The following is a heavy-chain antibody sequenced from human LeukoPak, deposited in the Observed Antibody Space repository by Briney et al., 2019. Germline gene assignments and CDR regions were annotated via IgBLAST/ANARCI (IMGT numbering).Heavy chain of an antibody. J-gene: IGHJ4*02. CDR2: ISAYNGNT. D-gene: IGHD6-19*01. V-gene: IGHV1-18*01. CDR3: ARDPPRGQWLVPNFDY. Sequence: ASVKVSCKASGYTFTSYGISWVRQAPGQGLEWMGWISAYNGNTNYAQELQGRVTMTTDTSTSTAYMELRSLRSDDTAVYYCARDPPRGQWLVPNFDYWGQGTLVTVSS. CDR1: GYTFTSYG.